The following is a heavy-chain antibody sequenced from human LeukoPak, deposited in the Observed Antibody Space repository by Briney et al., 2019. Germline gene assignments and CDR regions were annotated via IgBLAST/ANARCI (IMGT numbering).Heavy chain of an antibody. CDR1: GYTFTSYG. V-gene: IGHV1-18*01. CDR3: ARDDYGGYPYYFDY. CDR2: ISAYNGNT. Sequence: ASVKASCKASGYTFTSYGISWVRQAPGQGLEWMGWISAYNGNTNYAQKLQGRVTMTTDTSTSTAYMELRSLRSDDTAVYYCARDDYGGYPYYFDYWGQGTLVTVSS. D-gene: IGHD4-23*01. J-gene: IGHJ4*02.